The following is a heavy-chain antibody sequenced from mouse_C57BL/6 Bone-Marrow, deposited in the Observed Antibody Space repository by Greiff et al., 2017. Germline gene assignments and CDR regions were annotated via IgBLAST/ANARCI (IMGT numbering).Heavy chain of an antibody. V-gene: IGHV1-69*01. CDR1: GYTFTSYW. CDR3: ASSNYDAMDY. Sequence: QVQLQQPGAELVMPGASVKLSCKASGYTFTSYWMHWVKQRPGQGLEWIGEIDPSDSYTNYNQEFKGKSTLTVDKSSSTSYMQLSSLTSEDSAVYYFASSNYDAMDYWGQGTSVTVSS. CDR2: IDPSDSYT. D-gene: IGHD1-1*02. J-gene: IGHJ4*01.